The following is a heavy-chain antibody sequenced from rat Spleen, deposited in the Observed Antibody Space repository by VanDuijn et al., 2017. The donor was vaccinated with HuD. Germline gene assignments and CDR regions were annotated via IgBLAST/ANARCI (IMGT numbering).Heavy chain of an antibody. J-gene: IGHJ4*01. CDR3: ARRLGGCADA. CDR1: GFTFNNYW. Sequence: EVQLVESGGGLVQPGRSLKLSCVASGFTFNNYWMTWIRQAPGKGLEWIASITHAGGTTYYPDSVKGRFTVSRDDAKSTLSLQMNSLRSEDTATYYCARRLGGCADAWGQGTSVTVSS. CDR2: ITHAGGTT. V-gene: IGHV5-31*01. D-gene: IGHD4-4*01.